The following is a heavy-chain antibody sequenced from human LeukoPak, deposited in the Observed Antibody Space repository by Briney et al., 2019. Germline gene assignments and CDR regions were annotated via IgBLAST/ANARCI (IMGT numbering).Heavy chain of an antibody. D-gene: IGHD3-10*01. Sequence: GGSLRLSCAASGFTFSSYGMHWVRQAPGKGLEWVAYIQNDGSNEQYADSVKGRFSISRDSSKNILYLQMNSLRAEDTAVYYCAKSRSYTVRDAFEIWGQGTKVTVSS. V-gene: IGHV3-30*02. J-gene: IGHJ3*02. CDR1: GFTFSSYG. CDR3: AKSRSYTVRDAFEI. CDR2: IQNDGSNE.